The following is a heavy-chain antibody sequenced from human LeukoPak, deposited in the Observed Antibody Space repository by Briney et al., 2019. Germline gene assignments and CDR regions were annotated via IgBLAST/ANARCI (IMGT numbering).Heavy chain of an antibody. CDR1: GFTFSSYS. V-gene: IGHV3-21*01. J-gene: IGHJ4*02. Sequence: GRSLRLSCAASGFTFSSYSMNWVRQAPGKGLEWVSSISSSCSYILYADSVKCRFPISRDNAKNSLYLQVNSLRAEHTAVFYCARDRGATGTGGVYWGQGTLVTVSS. CDR2: ISSSCSYI. CDR3: ARDRGATGTGGVY. D-gene: IGHD1-26*01.